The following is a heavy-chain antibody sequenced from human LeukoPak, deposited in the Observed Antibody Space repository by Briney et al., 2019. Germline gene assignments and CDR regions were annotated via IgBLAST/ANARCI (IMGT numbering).Heavy chain of an antibody. CDR1: GGSISSYY. CDR3: ARERRGVNYFDY. V-gene: IGHV4-59*01. D-gene: IGHD2-21*01. J-gene: IGHJ4*02. Sequence: SETLSLTCTVSGGSISSYYWSWIRQPPGKGLEWIGYIYYSGSTNYNPSLKSRVTISVDTSKNQFSLKLSSVTAADTAVYYCARERRGVNYFDYWGQGTLVTVSS. CDR2: IYYSGST.